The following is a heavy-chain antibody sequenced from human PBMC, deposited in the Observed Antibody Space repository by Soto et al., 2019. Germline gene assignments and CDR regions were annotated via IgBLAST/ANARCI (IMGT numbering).Heavy chain of an antibody. D-gene: IGHD5-12*01. J-gene: IGHJ6*03. CDR1: GYAFSEYY. Sequence: QVQLVQSGAEVKKPGASVKVSCKASGYAFSEYYIHWMRQAPGQGLEWMGWINPNSGRTKSAQKLQGWVTMTRDTSIRTVYMELSRLRSDDTAVYYCARESGGATATLDYYYFYMDVWGKGTTVTVSS. CDR2: INPNSGRT. V-gene: IGHV1-2*04. CDR3: ARESGGATATLDYYYFYMDV.